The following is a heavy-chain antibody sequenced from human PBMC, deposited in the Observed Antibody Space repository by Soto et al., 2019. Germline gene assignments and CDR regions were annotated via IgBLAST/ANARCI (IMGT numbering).Heavy chain of an antibody. J-gene: IGHJ4*02. CDR1: GGSFSGYY. V-gene: IGHV4-34*01. CDR3: ARDKITGLFDY. CDR2: INHSGST. Sequence: PSETLSLTCAVHGGSFSGYYWTWIRQPPGTGLEWIGEINHSGSTNYNPSLKCRVTISVDTSKNQFSLKLTSVTAADTAVYYCARDKITGLFDYWGQGTLVTVSS. D-gene: IGHD2-8*02.